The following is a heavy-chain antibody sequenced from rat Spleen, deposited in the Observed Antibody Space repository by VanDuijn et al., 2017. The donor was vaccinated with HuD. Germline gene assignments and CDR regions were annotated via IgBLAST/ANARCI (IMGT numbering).Heavy chain of an antibody. D-gene: IGHD1-11*01. V-gene: IGHV5-29*01. Sequence: EVQLVESDGGLVQPGRSLKLSCAASGFTFSDFYMAWVRQAPTKGLEWVATISYDGSKTYYRDSVKGRFTISRDNARSTLNLHMDSLRSEDTAIYYCARAIRSAGLYYFDYWGQGVMVTVSS. J-gene: IGHJ2*01. CDR1: GFTFSDFY. CDR2: ISYDGSKT. CDR3: ARAIRSAGLYYFDY.